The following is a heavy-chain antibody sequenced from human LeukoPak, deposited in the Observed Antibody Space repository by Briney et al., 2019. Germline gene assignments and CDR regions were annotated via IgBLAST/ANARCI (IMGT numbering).Heavy chain of an antibody. V-gene: IGHV4-61*02. CDR3: ARDSRGLGTMTRGAAFDI. D-gene: IGHD3-22*01. Sequence: PSQTLSVTCTVSGGSISSGSYYWSWIRQPAGKGLEWIGRIYTSGSTNYNPSLKSRVTISVDTSKNQFSLKLSSVTAADTAVYYCARDSRGLGTMTRGAAFDIWGQGTMVTVSS. J-gene: IGHJ3*02. CDR1: GGSISSGSYY. CDR2: IYTSGST.